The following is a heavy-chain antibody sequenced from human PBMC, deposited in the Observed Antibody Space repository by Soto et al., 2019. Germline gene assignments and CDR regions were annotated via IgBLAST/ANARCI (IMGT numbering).Heavy chain of an antibody. Sequence: EVQLVESGGGLIQPGGSLRLSCATSGFTVSSHYMTWVRQAPGKGLEWVSVIYSGGSTYYADSVKGRFTISRDNSENTLYLQMNSLRAEDMAVYYCARGSGYDGFDYWGQGTLVTVSS. J-gene: IGHJ4*02. D-gene: IGHD5-12*01. CDR1: GFTVSSHY. CDR3: ARGSGYDGFDY. CDR2: IYSGGST. V-gene: IGHV3-53*01.